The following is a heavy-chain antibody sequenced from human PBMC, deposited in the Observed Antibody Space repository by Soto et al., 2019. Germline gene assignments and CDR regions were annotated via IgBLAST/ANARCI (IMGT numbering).Heavy chain of an antibody. CDR1: GGSISSYY. J-gene: IGHJ4*02. V-gene: IGHV4-59*01. CDR2: IYYSGST. D-gene: IGHD3-22*01. CDR3: AKDAPYYYDSSGYYGPFDY. Sequence: SETLSLTCTVSGGSISSYYWSWIRQPPGKGLEWIGYIYYSGSTNYNPSLKSRVTISVDTSKNQFSLKLSSVTAADTAVYYCAKDAPYYYDSSGYYGPFDYWGQGTLVTVSS.